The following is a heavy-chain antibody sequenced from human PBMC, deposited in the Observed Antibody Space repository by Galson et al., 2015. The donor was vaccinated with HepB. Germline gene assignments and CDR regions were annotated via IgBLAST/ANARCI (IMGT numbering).Heavy chain of an antibody. J-gene: IGHJ5*02. D-gene: IGHD2-2*02. CDR2: INTNTGNP. CDR3: LRAPYTTYSWFDP. Sequence: SVKVSCKASGYTFTSYAVNWVRQAPGQGLEWMGWINTNTGNPTYVQGFTGRFVFSVDTSVSTAYLQISSLKAEDTAVYYCLRAPYTTYSWFDPWGQGTLVTVSS. CDR1: GYTFTSYA. V-gene: IGHV7-4-1*02.